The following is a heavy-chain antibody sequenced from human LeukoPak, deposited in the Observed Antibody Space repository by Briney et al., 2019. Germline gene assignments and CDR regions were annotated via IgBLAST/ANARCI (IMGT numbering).Heavy chain of an antibody. CDR2: IWYDGSEK. CDR1: GFSFRSHG. V-gene: IGHV3-33*01. J-gene: IGHJ4*02. D-gene: IGHD1-1*01. CDR3: ARWNGGGRRFDS. Sequence: GGSLRLSCTASGFSFRSHGMYWVRQAPGKGLEWLAVIWYDGSEKYYADSVRGRFTISRDNSMNTLYLEMNSLTAEDTAMYYRARWNGGGRRFDSWGQGTQVTVSS.